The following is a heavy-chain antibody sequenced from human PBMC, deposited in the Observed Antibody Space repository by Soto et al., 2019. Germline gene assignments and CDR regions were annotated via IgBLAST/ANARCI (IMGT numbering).Heavy chain of an antibody. Sequence: QVQLLDSGGGVVQPGRSLRLSCVVSGFTFSTYAMYWVRQAPGKGLEWVALISCDGSSEYYADSVKGRFTIPRDNSKDTLYLQMNSLRAEDRAVFYCARSVRGVVNTGIDYWGQGTLVTVSS. CDR1: GFTFSTYA. D-gene: IGHD3-10*01. J-gene: IGHJ4*02. V-gene: IGHV3-30*04. CDR2: ISCDGSSE. CDR3: ARSVRGVVNTGIDY.